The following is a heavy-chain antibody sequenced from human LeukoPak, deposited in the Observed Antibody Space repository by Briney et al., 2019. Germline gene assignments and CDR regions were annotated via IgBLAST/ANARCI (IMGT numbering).Heavy chain of an antibody. CDR1: GGSISSYY. D-gene: IGHD5-24*01. Sequence: SETLSLTCTVSGGSISSYYWSWIRQPPGKGLEWIGYIYNSGSTNYNSSLKSRVTVSVDTSKNQFSLKLSSVTAADTAVYYCARERRDGCRDAFDIWGQGTMVTVSS. CDR2: IYNSGST. J-gene: IGHJ3*02. CDR3: ARERRDGCRDAFDI. V-gene: IGHV4-59*01.